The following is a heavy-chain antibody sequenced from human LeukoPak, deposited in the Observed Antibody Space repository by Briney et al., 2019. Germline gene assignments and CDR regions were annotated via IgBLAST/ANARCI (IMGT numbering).Heavy chain of an antibody. D-gene: IGHD3-3*01. CDR2: ISAYGHT. CDR1: GGTFSSYG. J-gene: IGHJ4*02. Sequence: ASVKVCCKASGGTFSSYGITWVRQAPGQGVEWMGWISAYGHTKLARNLQARVTVTIDTSTTTAYMELRSLSSDDTAVYFCARETASGYLGFDFWGQGTLITVSS. CDR3: ARETASGYLGFDF. V-gene: IGHV1-18*01.